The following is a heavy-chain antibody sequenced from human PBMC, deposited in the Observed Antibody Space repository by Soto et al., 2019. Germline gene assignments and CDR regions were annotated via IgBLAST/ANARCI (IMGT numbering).Heavy chain of an antibody. CDR2: IYHGGNT. Sequence: PSETLSLTCTVHGGSFTGYYWSWIRQPPGKGLEWIGDIYHGGNTNYNPSLKSRVTISVDTSQNQFSLKLSSVTAADTAVYYCARKSSWLDYWGQGTLVTVSS. CDR3: ARKSSWLDY. D-gene: IGHD6-13*01. J-gene: IGHJ4*02. CDR1: GGSFTGYY. V-gene: IGHV4-34*01.